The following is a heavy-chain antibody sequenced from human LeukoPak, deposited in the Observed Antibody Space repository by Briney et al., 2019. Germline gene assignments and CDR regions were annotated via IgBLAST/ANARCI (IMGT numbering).Heavy chain of an antibody. Sequence: PPETLSLTCAVYGGSFRGYYWRWIRQPPGKGLEWIGEINHSGSTNYNPSLKSRVTISVDTSKNQFSLKLSSVTAADTAVYYCARPLRYGYLEAFDIWGRGTMVTVSS. D-gene: IGHD5-18*01. V-gene: IGHV4-34*01. CDR3: ARPLRYGYLEAFDI. J-gene: IGHJ3*02. CDR2: INHSGST. CDR1: GGSFRGYY.